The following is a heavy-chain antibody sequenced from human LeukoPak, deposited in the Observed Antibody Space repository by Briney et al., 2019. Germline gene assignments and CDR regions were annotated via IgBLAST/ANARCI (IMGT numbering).Heavy chain of an antibody. Sequence: PGGSLRLSCAASGFTFSSYGMHWVRQAPGKGLEWVAVISYDGSNKYYADSVKGRFTISRDNAKNSLYLQMNSLRAEDTAVYYCATYSSSWYYYYFDYWGQGTLVTVSS. V-gene: IGHV3-30*03. CDR1: GFTFSSYG. CDR2: ISYDGSNK. J-gene: IGHJ4*02. D-gene: IGHD6-13*01. CDR3: ATYSSSWYYYYFDY.